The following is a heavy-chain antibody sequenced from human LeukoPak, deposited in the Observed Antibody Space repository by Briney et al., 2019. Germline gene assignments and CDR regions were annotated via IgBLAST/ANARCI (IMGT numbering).Heavy chain of an antibody. CDR1: GFTFSSYA. J-gene: IGHJ4*02. V-gene: IGHV3-23*01. Sequence: PGGSLRLSCAASGFTFSSYAMSWVRQAPGKGLEWVSAISGSGGSTYYADSVKGRFTISRDNSKNTLYLQMNSLRAEDTAVYYCAEDEGYCSSTSCLDFDYWGQGTLVTVSS. CDR3: AEDEGYCSSTSCLDFDY. D-gene: IGHD2-2*01. CDR2: ISGSGGST.